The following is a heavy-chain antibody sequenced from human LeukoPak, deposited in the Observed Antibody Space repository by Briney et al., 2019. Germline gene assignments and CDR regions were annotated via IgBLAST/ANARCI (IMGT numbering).Heavy chain of an antibody. CDR2: ISYGGSTK. V-gene: IGHV3-30*18. Sequence: GGSLRLSCAASGFTFSSYGMHWVRQAPGKGLEWVAVISYGGSTKYYADSVKGRFTISRDNSKNTLYLQMNSLRAEDTAVYYCAKGLSLHDYYDSSGYFTFDYWGQGTLVTVSS. J-gene: IGHJ4*02. CDR1: GFTFSSYG. D-gene: IGHD3-22*01. CDR3: AKGLSLHDYYDSSGYFTFDY.